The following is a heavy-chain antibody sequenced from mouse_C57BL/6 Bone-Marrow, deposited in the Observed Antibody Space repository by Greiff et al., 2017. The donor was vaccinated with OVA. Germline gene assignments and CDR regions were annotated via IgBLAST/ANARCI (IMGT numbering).Heavy chain of an antibody. Sequence: EVHLVESGGGLVKPGGSLKLSCAASGFTFSDYGMHWVRQAPEKGLEWVAYISSGSSTIYYADTVKGRFTISRDNAKNTLFLQMTSLRSEDTAMYYCARSDYYYGSSYRAWFADWGQGTLVTVSA. D-gene: IGHD1-1*01. CDR3: ARSDYYYGSSYRAWFAD. CDR1: GFTFSDYG. V-gene: IGHV5-17*01. J-gene: IGHJ3*01. CDR2: ISSGSSTI.